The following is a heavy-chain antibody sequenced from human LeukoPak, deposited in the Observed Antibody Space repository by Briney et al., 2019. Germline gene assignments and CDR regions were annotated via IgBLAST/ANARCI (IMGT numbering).Heavy chain of an antibody. D-gene: IGHD2-8*01. CDR3: AREGRCTNGVCYKAYDY. Sequence: PSETLSLTCTVSGGSISSYYWSWIRQPPGKGLEWIGYIYYSGSTNYNPSLKSRVTISVDTSKNQFSLKLSSVTAADTAVYYCAREGRCTNGVCYKAYDYWGQGTLVTVSS. J-gene: IGHJ4*02. CDR2: IYYSGST. CDR1: GGSISSYY. V-gene: IGHV4-59*01.